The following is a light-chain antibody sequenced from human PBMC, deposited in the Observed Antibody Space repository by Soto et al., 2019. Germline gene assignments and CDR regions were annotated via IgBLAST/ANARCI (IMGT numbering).Light chain of an antibody. Sequence: DIQMTQSPSSLSASVGDRVTITCQASQDISNYLNWYQQKPGKAPKLLIYDASNLETGVPSRFSGSGSGTDFTFTISSLQPEDIATYYCQQYDNLSALTFGGGTKVDIK. CDR2: DAS. V-gene: IGKV1-33*01. CDR1: QDISNY. J-gene: IGKJ4*01. CDR3: QQYDNLSALT.